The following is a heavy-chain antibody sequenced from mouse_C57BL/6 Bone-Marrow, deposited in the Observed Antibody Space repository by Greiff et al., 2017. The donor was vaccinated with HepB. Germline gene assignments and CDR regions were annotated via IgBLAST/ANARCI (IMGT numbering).Heavy chain of an antibody. V-gene: IGHV5-12*01. J-gene: IGHJ2*01. CDR1: GFTFSDYY. CDR2: ISNGGGST. D-gene: IGHD1-1*01. Sequence: DVMLVESGGGLVQPGGSLKLSCAASGFTFSDYYMYWVRQTPEKRLEWVAYISNGGGSTYYPDTVKGRFTISRDNAKNTLYLQMSRLKSEDTAMYYCARRGASSRGNYFDYWGQGTTLTVSS. CDR3: ARRGASSRGNYFDY.